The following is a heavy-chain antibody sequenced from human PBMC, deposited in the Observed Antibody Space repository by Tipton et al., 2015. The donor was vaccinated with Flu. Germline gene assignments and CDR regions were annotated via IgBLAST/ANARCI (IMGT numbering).Heavy chain of an antibody. CDR3: ARDSWSLVAATRGSPPDGMDV. Sequence: TLSLTCTVSGGSISSYYWSWIRQPAGKGLEWIGRIYTSGSTNYNPSLKSRVTMSVDTSKNQFSLKLSSVTAADTAAYYCARDSWSLVAATRGSPPDGMDVWGQGTTVTVSS. V-gene: IGHV4-4*07. CDR1: GGSISSYY. D-gene: IGHD2-15*01. J-gene: IGHJ6*02. CDR2: IYTSGST.